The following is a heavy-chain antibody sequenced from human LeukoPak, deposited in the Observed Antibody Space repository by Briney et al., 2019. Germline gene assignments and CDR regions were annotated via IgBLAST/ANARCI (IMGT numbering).Heavy chain of an antibody. CDR1: GYSFSSYW. J-gene: IGHJ4*02. Sequence: GESLKISCKGSGYSFSSYWIAWVRQMPGKGLEWIGIIHPGNSETTYNPSFQGQVTMSADKSISTAYLQWSSLEDTDTAKYYCARRLSTIAASAANDYWGQGTLVTVSS. CDR2: IHPGNSET. CDR3: ARRLSTIAASAANDY. D-gene: IGHD6-13*01. V-gene: IGHV5-51*01.